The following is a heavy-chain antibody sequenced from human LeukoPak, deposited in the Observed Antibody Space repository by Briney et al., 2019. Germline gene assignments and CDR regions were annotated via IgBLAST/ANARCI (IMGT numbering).Heavy chain of an antibody. V-gene: IGHV3-53*01. CDR1: GFIVSSNY. D-gene: IGHD5-24*01. CDR3: ARSRTDGYNYPFDN. J-gene: IGHJ4*02. Sequence: GGSLRLSCAASGFIVSSNYMSWVRQAPGKGLEWVSVLYSDGTIYYADSVKGRFTISRDNSKNTVYLQMNSLRAEDTAVYYCARSRTDGYNYPFDNWGQGTLVTVSS. CDR2: LYSDGTI.